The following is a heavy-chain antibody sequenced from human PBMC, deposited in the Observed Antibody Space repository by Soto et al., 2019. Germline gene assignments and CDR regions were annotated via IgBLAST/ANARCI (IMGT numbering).Heavy chain of an antibody. CDR2: ISAYNGNT. J-gene: IGHJ4*02. CDR3: ARDPPPPDY. Sequence: QVQLVQSGAEVKKPAASVKVSCKAPGYTFASYAITWVRQAPGQGLEWMGWISAYNGNTIYAQTLQGRVTLSTDKSTSLAYMEIRRLRSADPTVYYCARDPPPPDYWGQGTLVTVSS. V-gene: IGHV1-18*01. CDR1: GYTFASYA.